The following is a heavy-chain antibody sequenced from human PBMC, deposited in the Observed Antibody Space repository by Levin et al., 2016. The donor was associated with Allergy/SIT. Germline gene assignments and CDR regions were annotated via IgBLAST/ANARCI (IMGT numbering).Heavy chain of an antibody. V-gene: IGHV1-69*01. CDR3: ARQYCSSTSCHLENWFDP. J-gene: IGHJ5*02. D-gene: IGHD2-2*01. Sequence: WVRQAPGQGLEWMGGIIPIFGTANYAQKFQGRVTITADESTSTAYMELSSLRSEDTAVYYCARQYCSSTSCHLENWFDPWGQGTLVTVSS. CDR2: IIPIFGTA.